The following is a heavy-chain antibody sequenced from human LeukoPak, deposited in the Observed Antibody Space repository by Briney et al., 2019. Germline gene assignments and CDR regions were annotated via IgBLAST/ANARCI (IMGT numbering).Heavy chain of an antibody. CDR3: ARGSNIVGAKVTFSI. CDR2: INPNSGGT. Sequence: ASVKVSCKASGYTFSDYYMHWVRQAPGQGPEWMGWINPNSGGTDYAQKFQGRVTMTRDTSISTGNMELSRLTSDDTAIYYCARGSNIVGAKVTFSIWGQGTMVTVSS. CDR1: GYTFSDYY. J-gene: IGHJ3*02. V-gene: IGHV1-2*02. D-gene: IGHD1-26*01.